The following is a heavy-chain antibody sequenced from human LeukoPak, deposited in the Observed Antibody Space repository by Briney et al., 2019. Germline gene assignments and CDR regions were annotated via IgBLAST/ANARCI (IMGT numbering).Heavy chain of an antibody. V-gene: IGHV4-34*01. D-gene: IGHD7-27*01. Sequence: PSETLSLTCAVYGGSFSGYYWSWIRQPPGKGLEWIGEINHSGSTNYNPSLKSRVTISVDTSKNQFSLKLSSVTAADTAVYYRARGRWTSRTNWSTFFGYEAFDIWGQGTMVTVSS. J-gene: IGHJ3*02. CDR1: GGSFSGYY. CDR3: ARGRWTSRTNWSTFFGYEAFDI. CDR2: INHSGST.